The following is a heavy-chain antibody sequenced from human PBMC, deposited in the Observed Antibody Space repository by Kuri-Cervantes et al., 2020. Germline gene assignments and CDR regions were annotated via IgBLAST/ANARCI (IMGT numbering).Heavy chain of an antibody. Sequence: SVKVSCKSSGCTFSSYAISWVRQAPGQGLEWMGGIIPIFGTANYAQKFQGRVTITADESTSTAYMELSSLRSENTAVYYCARDRSSWYRFDYWGQGTLVTVSS. CDR2: IIPIFGTA. CDR1: GCTFSSYA. J-gene: IGHJ4*02. D-gene: IGHD6-13*01. V-gene: IGHV1-69*13. CDR3: ARDRSSWYRFDY.